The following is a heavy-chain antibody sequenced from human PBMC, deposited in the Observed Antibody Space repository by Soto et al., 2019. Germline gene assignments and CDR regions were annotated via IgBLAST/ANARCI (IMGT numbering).Heavy chain of an antibody. D-gene: IGHD3-9*01. CDR1: GGSISSYY. J-gene: IGHJ6*01. Sequence: SETLSLTCSVSGGSISSYYWSWIRQPPWKGLEWIGYIYYSVSTNYNPSLKSRVTISVDTSKNQFSLKLSSVTAADTAVYYCARHSPPMYDILTGTTLDPYYGMDVWGQGTTVTVYS. CDR3: ARHSPPMYDILTGTTLDPYYGMDV. CDR2: IYYSVST. V-gene: IGHV4-59*08.